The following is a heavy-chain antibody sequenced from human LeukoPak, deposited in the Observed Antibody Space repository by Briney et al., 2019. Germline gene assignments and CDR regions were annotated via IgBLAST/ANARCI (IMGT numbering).Heavy chain of an antibody. CDR1: GGSISSHY. J-gene: IGHJ4*02. V-gene: IGHV4-59*11. CDR3: ATGYNFDY. Sequence: SETLSLTCTVSGGSISSHYWSWIRQPPGKGLEWIGYIYYSGSTNYNPSLKSRVTISVDTSKNQFSLKLSSVTAADTAVYYCATGYNFDYWGQGTLVTVSS. CDR2: IYYSGST. D-gene: IGHD3-9*01.